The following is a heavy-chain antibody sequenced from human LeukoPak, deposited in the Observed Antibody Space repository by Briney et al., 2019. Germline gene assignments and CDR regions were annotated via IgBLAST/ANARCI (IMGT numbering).Heavy chain of an antibody. CDR2: IIPIFGTA. Sequence: GASVKVSCKASGGTFSSYAISWVRQAPGQGLEWMGGIIPIFGTANYAQKFQGRVTITADESTSTAYMELSSLRSEDTAVYYCASDYYGSGTGTGAYYYYYYMDVWGKGTTVTISS. V-gene: IGHV1-69*13. CDR3: ASDYYGSGTGTGAYYYYYYMDV. J-gene: IGHJ6*03. CDR1: GGTFSSYA. D-gene: IGHD3-10*01.